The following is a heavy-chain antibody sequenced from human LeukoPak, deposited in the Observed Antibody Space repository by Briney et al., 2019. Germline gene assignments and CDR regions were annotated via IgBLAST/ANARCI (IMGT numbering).Heavy chain of an antibody. J-gene: IGHJ5*02. Sequence: GGSLRLSCAASGFSFSGYSMNWVRQAPGKGLDWVSSISSTSTFVYYSDSVKGRFTTSRDNAKNSLFLQLDSLRADDTAVYFCAGDMAAGNWFDTWGQGTLVTVSS. CDR2: ISSTSTFV. CDR3: AGDMAAGNWFDT. V-gene: IGHV3-21*01. D-gene: IGHD6-13*01. CDR1: GFSFSGYS.